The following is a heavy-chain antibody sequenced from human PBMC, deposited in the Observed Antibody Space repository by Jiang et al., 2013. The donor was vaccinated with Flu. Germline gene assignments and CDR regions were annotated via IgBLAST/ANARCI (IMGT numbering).Heavy chain of an antibody. Sequence: EVKKPGASVKVSCKASGYTFTRYYVNWVRQAPGQGLEWMGIINPSGGGTNYAQKFQGRVTMTRDTSTNTVYMELSSLTSEDTAFYYCARSDSCGGDCYFLDYWDQGTLVTVSS. J-gene: IGHJ4*02. V-gene: IGHV1-46*01. CDR1: GYTFTRYY. CDR2: INPSGGGT. CDR3: ARSDSCGGDCYFLDY. D-gene: IGHD2-21*02.